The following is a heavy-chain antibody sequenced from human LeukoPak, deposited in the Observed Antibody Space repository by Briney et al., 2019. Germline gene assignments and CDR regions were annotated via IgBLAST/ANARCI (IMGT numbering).Heavy chain of an antibody. CDR2: ISAYNGNT. CDR3: ARDRQLKIESGSFTPLGY. V-gene: IGHV1-18*01. Sequence: APVNVSCKASGYTFTSYGISWVRQAPGQGLEWMGWISAYNGNTNYAQKFQGRVTMTTDTSASTAYMELRSLRSDDTAVYYCARDRQLKIESGSFTPLGYWGQGTLVTVSS. J-gene: IGHJ4*02. CDR1: GYTFTSYG. D-gene: IGHD1-26*01.